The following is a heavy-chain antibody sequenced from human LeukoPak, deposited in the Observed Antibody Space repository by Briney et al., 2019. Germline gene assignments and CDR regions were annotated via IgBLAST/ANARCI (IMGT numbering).Heavy chain of an antibody. D-gene: IGHD6-19*01. CDR2: IIANGGST. CDR1: GFTFSSHA. J-gene: IGHJ2*01. V-gene: IGHV3-23*01. CDR3: ATHTGGQWLVWDYWYFDL. Sequence: GGSLRLSCAASGFTFSSHAMGWVRQAPGKGLEWVSSIIANGGSTYYGDSVKGRFTISRDNSKNTLYLQMNSLRAEDTAVYYCATHTGGQWLVWDYWYFDLWGRGTLVTVSS.